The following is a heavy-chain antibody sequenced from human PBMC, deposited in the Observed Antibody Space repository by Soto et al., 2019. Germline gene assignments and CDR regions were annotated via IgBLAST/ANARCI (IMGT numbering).Heavy chain of an antibody. J-gene: IGHJ4*02. CDR2: ISNSVSGGTT. V-gene: IGHV3-23*01. CDR1: GFTFSTYA. Sequence: GGSLRLSCAASGFTFSTYAMSWVRQAPGEGLEWVSAISNSVSGGTTSYADSVKGRFTISRDNSKNTLYLQMNSLRAEDTAVYYCTKGVHILTGYYIDYWGRGTLVTVSS. CDR3: TKGVHILTGYYIDY. D-gene: IGHD3-9*01.